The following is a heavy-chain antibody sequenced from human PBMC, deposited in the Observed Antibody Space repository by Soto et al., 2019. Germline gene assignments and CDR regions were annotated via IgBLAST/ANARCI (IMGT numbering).Heavy chain of an antibody. CDR2: IYHTGST. J-gene: IGHJ4*02. CDR1: GGSISSGGFY. Sequence: QVQLQESGPGLVKPSQTLSLTCTVSGGSISSGGFYWSWIRQLPGKGLEWIGYIYHTGSTSYNPSLKSRVIISVDTSKNHFSMKLSSVTAAVTAMYYCALNRSSNWVFDYWGQETLVTVSS. CDR3: ALNRSSNWVFDY. D-gene: IGHD6-13*01. V-gene: IGHV4-31*03.